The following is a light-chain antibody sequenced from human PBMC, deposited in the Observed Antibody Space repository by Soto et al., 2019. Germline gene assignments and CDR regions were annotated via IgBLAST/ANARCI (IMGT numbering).Light chain of an antibody. V-gene: IGLV1-44*01. Sequence: QSVLTQPPSESETPGQRVFISCSGTTSNIGSNAVNWYRHLPGTAPKLLIFSNNQRPSGVPDRFSGSKSGTSASLAISGLQSEDEADYYCAAWDDSLNRPVLGGGTKLTVL. CDR3: AAWDDSLNRPV. J-gene: IGLJ2*01. CDR2: SNN. CDR1: TSNIGSNA.